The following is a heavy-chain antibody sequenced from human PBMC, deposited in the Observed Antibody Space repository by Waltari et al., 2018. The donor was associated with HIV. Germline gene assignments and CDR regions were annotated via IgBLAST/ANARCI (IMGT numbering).Heavy chain of an antibody. J-gene: IGHJ6*02. V-gene: IGHV3-74*01. Sequence: EVQLVESGGGLVQPGGSLRLSCAASGFTFSSYWMHWVRQAPGKGLVWVSRINSDGSSTSYADSGKGRFTISRDNAKNTLYLQMNSLRAEDTAVYYCASGYSSSWRSDYYYYGMDVWGQGTTVTVSS. CDR2: INSDGSST. CDR1: GFTFSSYW. CDR3: ASGYSSSWRSDYYYYGMDV. D-gene: IGHD6-13*01.